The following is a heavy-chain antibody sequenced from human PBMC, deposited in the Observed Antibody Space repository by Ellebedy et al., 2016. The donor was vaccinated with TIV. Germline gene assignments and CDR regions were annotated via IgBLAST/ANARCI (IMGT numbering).Heavy chain of an antibody. Sequence: AASVKVSCKASEYSFSSYYMHWVRQAPGHGLEWMAIINPNDDTKYYVQNFQGRVTVTRDTSANTVYMELSSLRSEDTAVYYCARGRGYSFDVCDVWGQGTMVTVSS. CDR3: ARGRGYSFDVCDV. CDR1: EYSFSSYY. CDR2: INPNDDTK. V-gene: IGHV1-46*01. D-gene: IGHD5-18*01. J-gene: IGHJ3*01.